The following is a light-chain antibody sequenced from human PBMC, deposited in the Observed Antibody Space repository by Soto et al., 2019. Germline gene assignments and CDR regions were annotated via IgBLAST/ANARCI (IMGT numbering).Light chain of an antibody. CDR2: GAS. CDR1: QSVSSN. J-gene: IGKJ1*01. V-gene: IGKV3-15*01. CDR3: QHQGT. Sequence: EIVMTQSPATLSVSPGERATLSCRASQSVSSNLAWYQQTPGQAPRLLIYGASTRATGIPARFSGSGSGTEFTLTISSLQSEDFAVYYCQHQGTFGQGTKVEIK.